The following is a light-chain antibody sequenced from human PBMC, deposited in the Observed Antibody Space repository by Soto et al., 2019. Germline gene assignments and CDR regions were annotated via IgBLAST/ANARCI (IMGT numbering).Light chain of an antibody. CDR2: AAS. V-gene: IGKV1-39*01. CDR3: QQSYSNPT. CDR1: QNIITY. Sequence: DVQLTQSPSLLSVFVGDSVTVTCRASQNIITYLHWYHQKPGEAPTLLINAASTLQSGVPSRFSGSGSGTDFTLTINSLQPEDVGTYYCQQSYSNPTFGQGTTVEIK. J-gene: IGKJ1*01.